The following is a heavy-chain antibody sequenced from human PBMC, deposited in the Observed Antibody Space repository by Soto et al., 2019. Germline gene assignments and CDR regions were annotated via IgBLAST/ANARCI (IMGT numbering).Heavy chain of an antibody. CDR3: ATTQDYYDSSGYHY. J-gene: IGHJ4*02. V-gene: IGHV4-30-4*01. Sequence: QVQLQESGPGLVKPSQTLSLTCTVSGGSISSGDYYWSWIRQPPGKGLEWIGYIYYSGSTYYNPSLKSRVNHTGEQAKNQFSLKLSSVTAADTAVYYCATTQDYYDSSGYHYWGQGTLVTVSS. D-gene: IGHD3-22*01. CDR2: IYYSGST. CDR1: GGSISSGDYY.